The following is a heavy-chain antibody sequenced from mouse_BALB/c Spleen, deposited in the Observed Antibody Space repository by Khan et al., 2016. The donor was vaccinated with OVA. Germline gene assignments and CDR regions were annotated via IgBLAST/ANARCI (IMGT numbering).Heavy chain of an antibody. CDR1: GFSLTTYG. D-gene: IGHD1-1*01. J-gene: IGHJ3*01. CDR2: IWAGGST. CDR3: ARPYYDSAWFAY. Sequence: QVTLKESGPGLVAPSQTLSITCTVSGFSLTTYGVHWVRQPPGKGLEWLGVIWAGGSTNYNSALMSRLSIIKDNSKSQVFLKMNSLQTDDTAIYYCARPYYDSAWFAYWGQGTLVTVSA. V-gene: IGHV2-9*02.